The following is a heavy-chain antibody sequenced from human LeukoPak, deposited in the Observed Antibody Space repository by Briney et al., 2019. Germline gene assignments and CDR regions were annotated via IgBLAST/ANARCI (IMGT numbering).Heavy chain of an antibody. Sequence: GASVKLSCKASGGTFSSYAISWVRQAPGQGLEWMGRIIPILGIANYAQKFQGRVTITAAKSTSTAYMELSSLRSEDTAVYYCARGPPAVAFDIWGQGTMVTVSS. J-gene: IGHJ3*02. CDR2: IIPILGIA. CDR3: ARGPPAVAFDI. V-gene: IGHV1-69*04. CDR1: GGTFSSYA.